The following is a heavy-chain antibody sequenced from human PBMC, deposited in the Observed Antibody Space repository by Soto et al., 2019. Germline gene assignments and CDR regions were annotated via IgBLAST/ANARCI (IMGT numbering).Heavy chain of an antibody. D-gene: IGHD1-26*01. Sequence: QVQLVESEGGVVQPGRSLRLSCAASGFTFSSYAMHWVRQAPGKGLEWMAITSDDESRKYYADSVRGRFTISRDNSKNTLYLQMNSLRDEDTALFYCARGAGSGSFLIDYWGQGTLVTVSS. CDR1: GFTFSSYA. V-gene: IGHV3-30*04. CDR2: TSDDESRK. CDR3: ARGAGSGSFLIDY. J-gene: IGHJ4*02.